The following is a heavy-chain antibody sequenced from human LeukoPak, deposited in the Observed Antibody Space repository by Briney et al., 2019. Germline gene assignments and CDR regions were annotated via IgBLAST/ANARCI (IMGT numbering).Heavy chain of an antibody. J-gene: IGHJ4*02. D-gene: IGHD3-16*01. CDR2: IYYSGST. V-gene: IGHV4-59*01. Sequence: PSETLSLTCTVSGGSISSYYWSWIRQPPGKGLEWIGYIYYSGSTNYNPSLKSRVTISVDTSKNQSSLKLSSVTAADTAVYYCARGGTYYDYVWDYWGQGTLVTVSS. CDR3: ARGGTYYDYVWDY. CDR1: GGSISSYY.